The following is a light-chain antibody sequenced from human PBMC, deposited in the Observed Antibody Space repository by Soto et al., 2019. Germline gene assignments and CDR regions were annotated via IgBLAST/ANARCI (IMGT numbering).Light chain of an antibody. V-gene: IGLV1-40*01. CDR1: NSNIGAGYD. CDR3: QSYDSSLSGSRV. Sequence: QSVLTQPPSVSGAPGPRVSISCTGSNSNIGAGYDVNWYQQLPGTAPKLLIYANIDRPSGVPDRFSGSKSGASAFLVITGLQAEDEAAYDCQSYDSSLSGSRVFGGGTKLTVL. CDR2: ANI. J-gene: IGLJ3*02.